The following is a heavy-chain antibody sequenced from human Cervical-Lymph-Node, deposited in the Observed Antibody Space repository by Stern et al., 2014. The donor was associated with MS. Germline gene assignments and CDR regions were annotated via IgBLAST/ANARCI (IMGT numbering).Heavy chain of an antibody. CDR3: ATGGTWSSYYFDQ. J-gene: IGHJ4*02. Sequence: EVQLEESGGGLIQPGGSLRLSCAASGFNVSSHYMSWVRQAPGKGLEWVSIINSDESTYYADSVKGRFTISRDDAKHTLFLQMNSLRAEDTAVYYCATGGTWSSYYFDQWGQGTLVTVSS. CDR2: INSDEST. CDR1: GFNVSSHY. D-gene: IGHD1-14*01. V-gene: IGHV3-53*01.